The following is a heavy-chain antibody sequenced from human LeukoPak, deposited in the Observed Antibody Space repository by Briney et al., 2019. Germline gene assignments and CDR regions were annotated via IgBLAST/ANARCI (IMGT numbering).Heavy chain of an antibody. V-gene: IGHV3-48*03. Sequence: GGSLRLSCAASGFTFSSYEMNWVRQAPGTGMEWVSYISSSGSTIYYADSVKGRFTISRDNAKNSLYLQMNSLRAEDTAVYYCARARSNGAFDIWGQGTMVTVSS. CDR3: ARARSNGAFDI. CDR2: ISSSGSTI. CDR1: GFTFSSYE. J-gene: IGHJ3*02. D-gene: IGHD2-8*01.